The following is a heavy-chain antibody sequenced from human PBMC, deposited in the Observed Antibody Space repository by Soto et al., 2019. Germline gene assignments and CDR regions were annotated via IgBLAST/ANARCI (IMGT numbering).Heavy chain of an antibody. CDR1: GFTFSSYA. D-gene: IGHD1-7*01. Sequence: ESGGGVVQPGRSLRLSCAASGFTFSSYAMHWVRQAPGKGLEWVAVISYDGSNKYYADSVKGRFTISRDNSKNTLYLQMNSLRAEDTAVYYCARSTTFGDYWGQGTLVTVSS. V-gene: IGHV3-30-3*01. J-gene: IGHJ4*02. CDR3: ARSTTFGDY. CDR2: ISYDGSNK.